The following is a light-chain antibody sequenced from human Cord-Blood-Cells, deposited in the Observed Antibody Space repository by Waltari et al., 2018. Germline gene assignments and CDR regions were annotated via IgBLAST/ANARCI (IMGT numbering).Light chain of an antibody. J-gene: IGLJ1*01. CDR2: SNN. CDR1: SPNIGSHP. Sequence: QSVLTPPPSASGTPGPRATISCSGSSPNIGSHPVNWYQQLPGTAPKPLIYSNNQRPSGVPDRFSGSKSGTSASLAISGLQSEDEADYYCAAWDDSLNGYVFGTGTKVTVL. V-gene: IGLV1-44*01. CDR3: AAWDDSLNGYV.